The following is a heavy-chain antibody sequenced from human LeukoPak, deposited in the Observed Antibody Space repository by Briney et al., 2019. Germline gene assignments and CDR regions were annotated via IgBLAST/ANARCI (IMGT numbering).Heavy chain of an antibody. D-gene: IGHD2-2*01. CDR2: FDPEDGET. Sequence: ASVKVSCKVSGYTLTELSMHWVRQAPGKGLEWMGGFDPEDGETIYAQKFQGRVTMTEDTSTDTAYMELSSLRSEDTAVYYCASWRYCSSTSCYDDYFDYWGQGTLVTVSS. CDR1: GYTLTELS. CDR3: ASWRYCSSTSCYDDYFDY. J-gene: IGHJ4*02. V-gene: IGHV1-24*01.